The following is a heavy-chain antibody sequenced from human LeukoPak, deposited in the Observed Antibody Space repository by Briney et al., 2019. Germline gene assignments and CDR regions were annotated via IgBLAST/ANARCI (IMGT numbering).Heavy chain of an antibody. CDR1: GGSISDNY. CDR3: ARVVIYCSSTSCFYMDV. Sequence: PSETLSLTCTVSGGSISDNYWSWIRQPPGKGLEWIGYTYYSGSTNYNPSLKSRVTISVDTSKNQFSLKLSSVTAADTAVYYCARVVIYCSSTSCFYMDVWGKGTTVTVSS. CDR2: TYYSGST. D-gene: IGHD2-2*01. J-gene: IGHJ6*03. V-gene: IGHV4-59*01.